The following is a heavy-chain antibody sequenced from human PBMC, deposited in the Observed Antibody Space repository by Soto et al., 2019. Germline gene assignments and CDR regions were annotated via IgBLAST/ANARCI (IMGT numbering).Heavy chain of an antibody. CDR1: GGSISSYY. D-gene: IGHD6-13*01. Sequence: SETLSLTCTVSGGSISSYYWSWIRQPPGKGLEWIGYIYYSGSTNYNPSLKSRVTISVDTSKNQFSLKLSSVTAADTAVYYCARFDSSIGPNWFDPWGQGTLVTVSS. CDR3: ARFDSSIGPNWFDP. J-gene: IGHJ5*02. CDR2: IYYSGST. V-gene: IGHV4-59*12.